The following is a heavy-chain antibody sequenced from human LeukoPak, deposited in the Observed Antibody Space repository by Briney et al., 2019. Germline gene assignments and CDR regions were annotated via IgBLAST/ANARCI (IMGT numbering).Heavy chain of an antibody. D-gene: IGHD2-2*01. J-gene: IGHJ6*02. CDR1: GGSFSGYY. CDR2: INHSGST. CDR3: ARTWGYCSSTSCSYYYYYGMDV. Sequence: SETLSLTCAVYGGSFSGYYWSWIRQPPGKGLEWIGEINHSGSTNYNPSLKSRVTISVDTSKNQFSLTLSSVTAADTAVYYCARTWGYCSSTSCSYYYYYGMDVWGQGTTVTVSS. V-gene: IGHV4-34*01.